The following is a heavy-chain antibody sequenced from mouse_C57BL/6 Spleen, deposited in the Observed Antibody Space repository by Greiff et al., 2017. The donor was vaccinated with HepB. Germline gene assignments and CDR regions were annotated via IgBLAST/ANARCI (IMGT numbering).Heavy chain of an antibody. CDR1: GYTFTSYW. J-gene: IGHJ3*01. CDR2: IDPSDSYT. V-gene: IGHV1-59*01. Sequence: VQLQQPGAELVRPGTSVKLSCKASGYTFTSYWMHWVKQRPGQGLEWIGVIDPSDSYTNYNQKFKGKATLTVDTSSSTAYMQLSSLTSEDSAVYYCAGGITTAPWFAYWGQGTLVTVSA. D-gene: IGHD1-2*01. CDR3: AGGITTAPWFAY.